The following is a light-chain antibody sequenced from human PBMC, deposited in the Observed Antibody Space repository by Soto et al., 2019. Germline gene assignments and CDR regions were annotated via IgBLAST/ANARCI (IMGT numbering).Light chain of an antibody. J-gene: IGKJ1*01. CDR1: QNIAHDY. V-gene: IGKV3D-15*01. CDR3: QQYNNWPWT. Sequence: VMTQSAGTLSLSPVDRDTLYFRASQNIAHDYLTWYQQKPGQAPRVLIYDASTRATGIPDRFSGSGSGTDFTLTISSLQSEDFAVYYCQQYNNWPWTFGQGTKVDIK. CDR2: DAS.